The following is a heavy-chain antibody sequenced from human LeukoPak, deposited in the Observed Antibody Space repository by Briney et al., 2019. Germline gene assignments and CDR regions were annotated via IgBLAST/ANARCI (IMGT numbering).Heavy chain of an antibody. J-gene: IGHJ6*03. CDR3: ARPSYCSSTSCYVNYYYMDV. D-gene: IGHD2-2*01. CDR2: MNPNSGKT. Sequence: ASVKVSCKASGYTFTSYDINWVRQATGQGLEWMGWMNPNSGKTGYEKKFQGRGPITTNTSISTPYMELCRLRSEDTAVYYCARPSYCSSTSCYVNYYYMDVWGKGTTVTVSS. CDR1: GYTFTSYD. V-gene: IGHV1-8*03.